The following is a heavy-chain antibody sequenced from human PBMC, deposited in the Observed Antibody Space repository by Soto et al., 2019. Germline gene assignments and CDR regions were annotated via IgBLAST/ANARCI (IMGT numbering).Heavy chain of an antibody. D-gene: IGHD4-4*01. V-gene: IGHV3-23*01. CDR2: ISGSGDST. CDR1: GFTFSSYA. J-gene: IGHJ2*01. CDR3: ARRNSGWYFEL. Sequence: EVQLLESGGGLVQPGGSLRLSCAASGFTFSSYAMNWVRQAPGKGLEWVSVISGSGDSTYYADSVKGRFTISRDNSKNTLYLHMNSLSAEDTAVYYFARRNSGWYFELWGRGTLVTVSS.